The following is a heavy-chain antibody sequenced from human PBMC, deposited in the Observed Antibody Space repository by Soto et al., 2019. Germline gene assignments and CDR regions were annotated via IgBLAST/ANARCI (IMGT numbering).Heavy chain of an antibody. J-gene: IGHJ3*02. CDR3: ERDPPRLGTYMVVVQAHSYAFDI. Sequence: QVQLVQSGAEVKKPGSSVKVSCKASGGTFSSYAISWVRQAPGQGLEWMGGIIPIFGTANYAQEFRGRVTITADKSTSTDYSELSSLRSEDTAVYYCERDPPRLGTYMVVVQAHSYAFDIWGQGTMVTVSS. D-gene: IGHD2-2*01. CDR1: GGTFSSYA. CDR2: IIPIFGTA. V-gene: IGHV1-69*06.